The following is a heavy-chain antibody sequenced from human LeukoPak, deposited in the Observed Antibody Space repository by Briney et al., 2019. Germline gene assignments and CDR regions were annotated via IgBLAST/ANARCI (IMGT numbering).Heavy chain of an antibody. D-gene: IGHD6-19*01. CDR1: GFTFSSYG. CDR2: IWFDGSNK. V-gene: IGHV3-33*01. J-gene: IGHJ4*02. Sequence: PGRSLRLSCAASGFTFSSYGMHWVRQAPGKGLEWVAVIWFDGSNKYYADSVRGRFTISRDNSKNTPSLQMNSLRAEDTAVYYCARVESGWSLTAYFDFWGQGTLVTVSS. CDR3: ARVESGWSLTAYFDF.